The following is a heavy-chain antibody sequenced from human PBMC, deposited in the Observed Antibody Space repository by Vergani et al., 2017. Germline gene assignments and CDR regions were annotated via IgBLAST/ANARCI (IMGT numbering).Heavy chain of an antibody. Sequence: QVRLEESGPGLVKPSETLSLTCAVYGGSFSKYCWSWIRQPPGKGLEWIGEINQSGITNYNPSLKSRVTISVDTSKNHFSLRLSSVTAADTAVYYCARGRGITLVRGVIIGHGFDQWGQGTLVTVSS. J-gene: IGHJ4*02. V-gene: IGHV4-34*01. D-gene: IGHD3-10*01. CDR3: ARGRGITLVRGVIIGHGFDQ. CDR2: INQSGIT. CDR1: GGSFSKYC.